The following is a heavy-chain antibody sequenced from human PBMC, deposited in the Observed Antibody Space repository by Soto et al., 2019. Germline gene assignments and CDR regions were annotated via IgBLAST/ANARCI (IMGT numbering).Heavy chain of an antibody. CDR1: GYTLTELY. J-gene: IGHJ3*02. D-gene: IGHD6-25*01. CDR3: ASAAHPVYDAFDI. V-gene: IGHV1-24*01. Sequence: ASVKVYCKVSGYTLTELYMHWVRQAPGKGLEWMGGFDPEDGETIYAQKFQGRVTMTEDTSTDTAYMELSSLRSEDTAVYYCASAAHPVYDAFDIWGQATIVTVS. CDR2: FDPEDGET.